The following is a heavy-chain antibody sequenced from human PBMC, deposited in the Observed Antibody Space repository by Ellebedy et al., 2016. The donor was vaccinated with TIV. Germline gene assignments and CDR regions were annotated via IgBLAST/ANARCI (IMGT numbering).Heavy chain of an antibody. V-gene: IGHV4-39*01. Sequence: MPSETLSLTCTVSGDSISSSSHYWGWIRQPPGKGLEWIGSIFYSGSPYYNPSFKSRVTLSADTSKNQFSLNLRTVTAADTAVYYCARTDPWQPIDDWGQGILVSVSS. CDR2: IFYSGSP. J-gene: IGHJ4*02. D-gene: IGHD2-21*02. CDR3: ARTDPWQPIDD. CDR1: GDSISSSSHY.